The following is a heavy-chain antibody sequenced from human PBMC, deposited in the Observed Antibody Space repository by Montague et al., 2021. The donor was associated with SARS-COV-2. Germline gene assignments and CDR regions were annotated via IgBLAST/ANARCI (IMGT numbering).Heavy chain of an antibody. CDR1: GDSVSSHSAA. V-gene: IGHV6-1*01. J-gene: IGHJ6*02. Sequence: CAISGDSVSSHSAAWNWIRQSPSRGLEWLRRTYYRSKWYNDYAVSVKGRITINPDTSKNQFSLQLNSVTPEDTAVYYCARQPLGYDFVYYYYGMDVWGQGTTVTVSS. D-gene: IGHD5-12*01. CDR3: ARQPLGYDFVYYYYGMDV. CDR2: TYYRSKWYN.